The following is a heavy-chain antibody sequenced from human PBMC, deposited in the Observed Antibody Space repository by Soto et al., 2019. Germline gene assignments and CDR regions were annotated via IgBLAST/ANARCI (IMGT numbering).Heavy chain of an antibody. CDR1: GGPSSSGDYY. Sequence: SETLSLTCTVSGGPSSSGDYYWSWIRQHPGKGPEWIGYIYYSGSTYYNPSLKSRITISVDTSKNQFSLKLNSVTAADTAVYYCARSKAAYYDFWSGFSPNYGMDVWGQGTTVTVSS. CDR2: IYYSGST. J-gene: IGHJ6*02. CDR3: ARSKAAYYDFWSGFSPNYGMDV. D-gene: IGHD3-3*01. V-gene: IGHV4-31*03.